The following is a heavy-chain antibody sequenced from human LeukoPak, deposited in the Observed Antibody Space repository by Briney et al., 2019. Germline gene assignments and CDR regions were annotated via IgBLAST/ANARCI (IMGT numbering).Heavy chain of an antibody. Sequence: GGSLRLSCAASGFTFDDYVMHWVRQAPGKGLEWVSGITWNSDTIAYADSVKGRFTISRDDAKNSLYLQMNSLRAEDTAVYYCAKDRTGLSAYMDVWGKGTTVTISS. CDR3: AKDRTGLSAYMDV. V-gene: IGHV3-9*01. D-gene: IGHD1-14*01. CDR2: ITWNSDTI. CDR1: GFTFDDYV. J-gene: IGHJ6*03.